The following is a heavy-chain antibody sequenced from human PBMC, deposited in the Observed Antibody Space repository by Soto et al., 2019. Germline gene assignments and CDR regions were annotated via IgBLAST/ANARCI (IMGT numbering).Heavy chain of an antibody. J-gene: IGHJ6*02. CDR3: ARSRTGTTYGGMDV. D-gene: IGHD1-7*01. CDR1: GFAVSSNY. CDR2: IHSGGDT. Sequence: EVQLVESGGDLVQPGGSLRLSCAASGFAVSSNYMTWVRQAPGKGLEWVSVIHSGGDTHYADSVRGRFTISRDNSKNTLYLQMNSLRAEYTAVYYCARSRTGTTYGGMDVWGQGTTVTVS. V-gene: IGHV3-66*01.